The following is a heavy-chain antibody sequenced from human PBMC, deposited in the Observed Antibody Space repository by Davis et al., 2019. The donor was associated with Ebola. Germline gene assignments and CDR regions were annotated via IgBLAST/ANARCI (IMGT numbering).Heavy chain of an antibody. Sequence: AASVKVSCKASGYTFTSYDINWVRQATGQGLEWMGWMNPNSGTTGYAQKFQGRVTMTRNTSISTAYMELSSLRSEDTAVYYCARGRRVDSSGYYRNWVDPWGQGTLVTVSS. D-gene: IGHD3-22*01. CDR3: ARGRRVDSSGYYRNWVDP. J-gene: IGHJ5*02. CDR2: MNPNSGTT. CDR1: GYTFTSYD. V-gene: IGHV1-8*02.